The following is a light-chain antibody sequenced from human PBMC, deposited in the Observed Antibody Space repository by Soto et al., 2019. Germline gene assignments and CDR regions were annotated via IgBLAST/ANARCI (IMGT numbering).Light chain of an antibody. CDR2: QDS. J-gene: IGLJ2*01. V-gene: IGLV3-1*01. CDR1: KLGDKY. Sequence: SYELTQPPSVSVSPGQTASITCSGDKLGDKYACWYQQKPGQSPVLVIYQDSKRPSGIPEQFSGSNSGNTATLTISGTQAMDEADYYCQAWDSSDVVFGGGTKLTVL. CDR3: QAWDSSDVV.